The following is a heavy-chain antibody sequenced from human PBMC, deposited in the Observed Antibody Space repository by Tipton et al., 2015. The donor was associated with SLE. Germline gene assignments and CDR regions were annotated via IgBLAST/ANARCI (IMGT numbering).Heavy chain of an antibody. D-gene: IGHD3-10*01. J-gene: IGHJ6*03. CDR1: GGSFSGYY. Sequence: TLSLTRAVYGGSFSGYYWSWIRQPPGKGPEWIGEINRSGSTNYNPSLKSRVTISVDTSKNQFSLKLTSVTAADTAVYYCARVLFSIVAIPGTIYYYSYMDVWDKGTTVTVSS. CDR2: INRSGST. V-gene: IGHV4-34*01. CDR3: ARVLFSIVAIPGTIYYYSYMDV.